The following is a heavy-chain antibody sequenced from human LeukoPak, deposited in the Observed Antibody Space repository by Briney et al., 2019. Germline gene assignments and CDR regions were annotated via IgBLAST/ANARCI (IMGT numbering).Heavy chain of an antibody. CDR2: ISYDGSNK. Sequence: GGSLRLSCAASGFTFSSYGMHWVRQAPGKGLEWVAVISYDGSNKYYADSVKGRFTISRDNSKNTLYLQMNSLRAEDTAVYYCAKPWELLRFRGTYFDYWGQGTLVTVSS. CDR1: GFTFSSYG. D-gene: IGHD1-26*01. V-gene: IGHV3-30*18. CDR3: AKPWELLRFRGTYFDY. J-gene: IGHJ4*02.